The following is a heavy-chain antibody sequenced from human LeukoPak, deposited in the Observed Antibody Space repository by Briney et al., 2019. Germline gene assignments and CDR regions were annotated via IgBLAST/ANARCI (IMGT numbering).Heavy chain of an antibody. J-gene: IGHJ4*02. CDR2: ISSSSSYI. CDR3: ARDEGGYGDSSDY. CDR1: GFTFSSYS. Sequence: GGSLRLSCAASGFTFSSYSMNWVRQAPGKGLEWVSSISSSSSYIYYADSVKGRFTISRDNAKNSLYLQMNSLRAEDTAVYYCARDEGGYGDSSDYWAREPWSPSPQ. D-gene: IGHD4-17*01. V-gene: IGHV3-21*01.